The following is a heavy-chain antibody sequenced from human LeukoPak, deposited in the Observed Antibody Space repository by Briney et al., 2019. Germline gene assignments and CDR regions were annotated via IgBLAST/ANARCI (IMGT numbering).Heavy chain of an antibody. D-gene: IGHD3-10*01. Sequence: SETLSLTCTVSGGSISSYYWSWIRQPAGKGLEWIGRIYSSGTITYNPSLQSRVTMSVDTSKNEFSLKMSSVTAADTAVYYCTRDSGTTGEVKFDPWGQGTLVAVSS. CDR1: GGSISSYY. CDR3: TRDSGTTGEVKFDP. CDR2: IYSSGTI. V-gene: IGHV4-4*07. J-gene: IGHJ5*02.